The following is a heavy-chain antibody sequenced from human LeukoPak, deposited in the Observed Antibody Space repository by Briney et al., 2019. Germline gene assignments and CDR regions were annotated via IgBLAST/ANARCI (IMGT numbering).Heavy chain of an antibody. Sequence: SETLSLTCAVYGGSFSGYYWSWIRQPPGMGLEWIGEINHSGSTNYNPSLKSRVTISVDTSKNQFSLKLSSVTAADTAVYYCASGYSYGNWYFDLWGRGTLVTVSS. CDR3: ASGYSYGNWYFDL. J-gene: IGHJ2*01. V-gene: IGHV4-34*01. D-gene: IGHD5-18*01. CDR1: GGSFSGYY. CDR2: INHSGST.